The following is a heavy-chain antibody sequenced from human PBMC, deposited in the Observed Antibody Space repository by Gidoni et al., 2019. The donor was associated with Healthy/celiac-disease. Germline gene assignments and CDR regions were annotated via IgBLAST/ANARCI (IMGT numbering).Heavy chain of an antibody. D-gene: IGHD3-10*01. Sequence: EVQLVESGGGLVQPGGSLRLSCSASGFTFSSYAMHWVRQAPGKGLEYVSAISSNGGSTYYADSVKGRFTISRDNSKNTLYLQMSSLRAEDTAVYYCVKEEVFSARGAFDIWGQGTMVTVSS. J-gene: IGHJ3*02. CDR2: ISSNGGST. CDR1: GFTFSSYA. V-gene: IGHV3-64D*06. CDR3: VKEEVFSARGAFDI.